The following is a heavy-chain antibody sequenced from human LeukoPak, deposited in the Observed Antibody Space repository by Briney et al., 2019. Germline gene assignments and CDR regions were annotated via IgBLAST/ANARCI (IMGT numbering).Heavy chain of an antibody. CDR1: GGSISSSSYY. CDR2: IYYSGST. V-gene: IGHV4-39*02. J-gene: IGHJ6*02. D-gene: IGHD4-17*01. CDR3: ARERLDYGDYQHGMDV. Sequence: SETLSLTCTVSGGSISSSSYYWGWIRQPPGKGLEWIGSIYYSGSTYYNPSLKSRVTISVDESKNQFSLKLGSGTAADTAVYYCARERLDYGDYQHGMDVWGQGTTVTVSS.